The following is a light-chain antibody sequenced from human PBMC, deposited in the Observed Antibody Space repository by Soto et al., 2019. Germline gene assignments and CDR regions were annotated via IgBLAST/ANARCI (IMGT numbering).Light chain of an antibody. Sequence: EVVLTQSPVTLSLSPGERATLSCRASQSFRGLLAWYQQKPGQAPRLLIYDAYNRATGIPPRLSGSGSGTDFTLTISSLEPEDSAVHYCQQRHMWPITFGQGTRLENK. J-gene: IGKJ5*01. V-gene: IGKV3-11*01. CDR3: QQRHMWPIT. CDR1: QSFRGL. CDR2: DAY.